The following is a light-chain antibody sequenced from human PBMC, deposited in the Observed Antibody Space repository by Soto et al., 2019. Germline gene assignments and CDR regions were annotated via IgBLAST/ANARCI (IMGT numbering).Light chain of an antibody. Sequence: DIVMTQSPDSLAVSLGERATINCKSSQSVLHSPTNNNYLAWYQKKPGQPPKLLIYWASTRESGVPDRFSGSGSGSDFTLPINSLQAQDAAVYYCHQYYSIPRTFGPGTKVEIK. J-gene: IGKJ1*01. CDR3: HQYYSIPRT. CDR1: QSVLHSPTNNNY. V-gene: IGKV4-1*01. CDR2: WAS.